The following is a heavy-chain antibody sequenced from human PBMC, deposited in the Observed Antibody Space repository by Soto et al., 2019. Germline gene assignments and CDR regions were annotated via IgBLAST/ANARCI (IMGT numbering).Heavy chain of an antibody. J-gene: IGHJ4*02. CDR3: ARTSGYYSLDY. Sequence: ASVKVSCKASGNTFNSYAMHWVRQAPGQRLEWMGWINAGNGNTKYSQKFRGRVTITRDTSASTAYMELNSLRSEDTAVYYCARTSGYYSLDYWGQGALVTVSS. CDR1: GNTFNSYA. D-gene: IGHD3-22*01. V-gene: IGHV1-3*01. CDR2: INAGNGNT.